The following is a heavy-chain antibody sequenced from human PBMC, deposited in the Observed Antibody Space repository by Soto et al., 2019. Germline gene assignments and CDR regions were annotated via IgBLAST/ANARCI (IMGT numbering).Heavy chain of an antibody. D-gene: IGHD3-22*01. J-gene: IGHJ5*02. CDR3: ARIADYYDSSGYFGPWFDP. V-gene: IGHV4-28*01. CDR2: IYYSGST. Sequence: PSETLSLTCAVSGYSISSGYYWGWIRQPPGKGLEWIGYIYYSGSTYYNPSLKSRVTMSVDTSKNQFSLKLSSVTAVDTAVYYCARIADYYDSSGYFGPWFDPWGQGTLVTVSS. CDR1: GYSISSGYY.